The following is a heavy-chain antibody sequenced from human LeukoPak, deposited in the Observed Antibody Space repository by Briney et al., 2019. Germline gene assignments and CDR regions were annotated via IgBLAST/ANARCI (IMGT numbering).Heavy chain of an antibody. D-gene: IGHD6-19*01. J-gene: IGHJ4*02. CDR3: ARDFGAVAGTGLDY. CDR1: GYTFTGYY. CDR2: INPNSGGT. V-gene: IGHV1-2*02. Sequence: ASVKVSCKASGYTFTGYYMHWVRQAPGQGLEWMGWINPNSGGTNYAQKLQGRVTMTTDTSTSTAYMELRSLRSDDTAVYYCARDFGAVAGTGLDYWGQGTLVTVSS.